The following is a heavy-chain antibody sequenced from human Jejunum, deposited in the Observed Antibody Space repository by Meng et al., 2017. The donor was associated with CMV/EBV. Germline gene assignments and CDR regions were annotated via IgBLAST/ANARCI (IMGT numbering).Heavy chain of an antibody. J-gene: IGHJ4*02. V-gene: IGHV3-15*01. CDR3: STLDSIFGVAVTGDY. CDR2: IKSKTEGERT. Sequence: FNTAWMSWVRQAPGKGLEWVGRIKSKTEGERTDYAAPVKDRFTISRDDLENTLYLQMNSLTTEDTGVYYCSTLDSIFGVAVTGDYWGQGALVTVSS. D-gene: IGHD3-3*01. CDR1: FNTAW.